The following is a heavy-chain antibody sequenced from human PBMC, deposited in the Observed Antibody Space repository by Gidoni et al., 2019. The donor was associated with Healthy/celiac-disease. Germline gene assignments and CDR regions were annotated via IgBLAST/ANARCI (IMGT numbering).Heavy chain of an antibody. CDR3: ARGYYYDSSGYYDSTVFDY. Sequence: QVQLQESGPGLVKPSETLSLTCAVSGYSISSGYYWGWIRQPPGKGLEWIGSIYHRGSTYYNPSLKSRVTISVDTSKNQFSLKLSSVTAADTAVYYCARGYYYDSSGYYDSTVFDYWGQGTLVTVSS. J-gene: IGHJ4*02. V-gene: IGHV4-38-2*01. CDR1: GYSISSGYY. D-gene: IGHD3-22*01. CDR2: IYHRGST.